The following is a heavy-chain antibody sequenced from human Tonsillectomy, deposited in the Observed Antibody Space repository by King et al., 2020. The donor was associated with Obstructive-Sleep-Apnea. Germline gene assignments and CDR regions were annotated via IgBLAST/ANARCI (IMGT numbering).Heavy chain of an antibody. CDR3: ARPTVTLEY. J-gene: IGHJ4*02. D-gene: IGHD4-17*01. Sequence: VQLVESGVALVQPGGSLRLSCAASGFTFSSYWMHWVRQAPGKGLVWVSRINPDGSVAIYADSVKGRFTISRDNATNKLYLQMNDLGPGDTARYYCARPTVTLEYWGQGSQVTVSS. CDR1: GFTFSSYW. CDR2: INPDGSVA. V-gene: IGHV3-74*01.